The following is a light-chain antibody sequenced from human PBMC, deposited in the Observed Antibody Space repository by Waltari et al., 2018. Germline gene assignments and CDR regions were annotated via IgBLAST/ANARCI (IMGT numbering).Light chain of an antibody. CDR3: QNHERLPAV. Sequence: EMVLTQSPGTLSLSPGERATLSCRASQSIGRYLVWYQQKSGQAPRLLIYGASSRSAGIPDRFSGSGSGTDFSLTISRLEPEDFAVYYCQNHERLPAVFGQGTKVEIK. J-gene: IGKJ1*01. V-gene: IGKV3-20*01. CDR2: GAS. CDR1: QSIGRY.